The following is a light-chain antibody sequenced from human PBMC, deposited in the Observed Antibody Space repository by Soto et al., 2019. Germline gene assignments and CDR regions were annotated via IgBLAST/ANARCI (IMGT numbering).Light chain of an antibody. V-gene: IGKV4-1*01. CDR3: QQYLNTPYI. CDR2: WAS. J-gene: IGKJ2*01. Sequence: DIVMTQSPDSLAVSLGERATINCKSSQSVLYSSNNKNYLAWYQQKPRQPPKLLIYWASTRESGVPDRFSGSGSGTDFTLTISSLQAEDVAVYYCQQYLNTPYIFGQGTKLEIK. CDR1: QSVLYSSNNKNY.